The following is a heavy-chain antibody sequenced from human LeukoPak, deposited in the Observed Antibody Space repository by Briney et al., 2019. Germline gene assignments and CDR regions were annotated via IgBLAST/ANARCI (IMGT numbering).Heavy chain of an antibody. D-gene: IGHD3-16*01. J-gene: IGHJ4*02. CDR3: ARGGHSSFDY. V-gene: IGHV3-74*01. Sequence: PGGSLRLSCAASGFTFSNFWLHCVRQAPGKGLEWVSRITSEGSNINYADSVQGGFTISRDNAKNTLYLQMNSLRAEDTAVYYCARGGHSSFDYWGQGALVTVSS. CDR1: GFTFSNFW. CDR2: ITSEGSNI.